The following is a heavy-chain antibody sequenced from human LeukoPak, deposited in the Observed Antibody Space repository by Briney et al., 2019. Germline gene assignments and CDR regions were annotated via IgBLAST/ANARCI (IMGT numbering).Heavy chain of an antibody. Sequence: ASVKVSCKVSGYTLTELSMHWVRQAPGKGLEWMGGFDPEDGETIYAQKFQGRVTMTEDTSTDTAYMELRSLRSDDTAVYYCARDLRVVTMVRGVITRWFDPWGQGTLVTVSS. D-gene: IGHD3-10*01. CDR2: FDPEDGET. V-gene: IGHV1-24*01. CDR1: GYTLTELS. J-gene: IGHJ5*02. CDR3: ARDLRVVTMVRGVITRWFDP.